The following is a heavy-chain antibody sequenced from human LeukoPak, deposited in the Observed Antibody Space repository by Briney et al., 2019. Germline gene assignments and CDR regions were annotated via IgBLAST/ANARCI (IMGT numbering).Heavy chain of an antibody. CDR2: IWYDGSNK. CDR3: AREGGGFDP. Sequence: PGGSLRLSCAASGFTFSSYGMHWVRQAPGKGLEWVAVIWYDGSNKYYADSVKGRFTISRDNSKNTLYLHMNSLRAEDTAVYYCAREGGGFDPWGQGTLVTVSS. J-gene: IGHJ5*02. V-gene: IGHV3-33*01. CDR1: GFTFSSYG.